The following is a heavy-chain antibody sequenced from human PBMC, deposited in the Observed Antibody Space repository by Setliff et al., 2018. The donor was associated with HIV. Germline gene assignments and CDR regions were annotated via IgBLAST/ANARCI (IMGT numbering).Heavy chain of an antibody. V-gene: IGHV5-51*01. CDR1: GYSFSTYW. J-gene: IGHJ4*02. Sequence: PRGSLKISCKGSGYSFSTYWIAWVRQMPGRGLEVMGLIYPDDSDARYNPSFQGQVTISADKSISTAYLQWSSLKASDSAIFYCARNHLNYASGNTKTSGAYYFDSWGQGMLVTVSS. CDR3: ARNHLNYASGNTKTSGAYYFDS. D-gene: IGHD3-10*01. CDR2: IYPDDSDA.